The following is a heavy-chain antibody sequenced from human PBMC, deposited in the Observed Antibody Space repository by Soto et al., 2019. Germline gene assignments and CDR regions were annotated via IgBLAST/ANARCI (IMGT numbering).Heavy chain of an antibody. CDR2: ISHNGATI. CDR1: GFTFSDYE. V-gene: IGHV3-48*03. J-gene: IGHJ5*02. Sequence: GSLRLACAASGFTFSDYEMNWVRQAPGKGLEWISFISHNGATIYYGDSVKGRFTISRDNAKNSLFLQMNGLKVEDTAVYYCARAPRYHLIYRMASYTTTFNLWGQGNLVTVSS. D-gene: IGHD2-2*02. CDR3: ARAPRYHLIYRMASYTTTFNL.